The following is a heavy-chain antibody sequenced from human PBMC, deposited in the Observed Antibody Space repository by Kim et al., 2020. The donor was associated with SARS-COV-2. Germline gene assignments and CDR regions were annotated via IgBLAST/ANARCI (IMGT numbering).Heavy chain of an antibody. V-gene: IGHV3-30*18. D-gene: IGHD3-10*01. CDR1: GFTFSTYG. Sequence: GGSLRLSCAASGFTFSTYGMHWVRQAPGKGLEWVALMPYDGSTKYYADSMKGRFTIAGDNSENTLYLQLSSLRPEDTAVYYCAKALLRGVNFYYYGMDVWRQGTTVTVSS. CDR3: AKALLRGVNFYYYGMDV. CDR2: MPYDGSTK. J-gene: IGHJ6*02.